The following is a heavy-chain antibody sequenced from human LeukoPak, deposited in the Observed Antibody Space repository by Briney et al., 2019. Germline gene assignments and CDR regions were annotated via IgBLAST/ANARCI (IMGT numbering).Heavy chain of an antibody. CDR2: ISAYNGNT. J-gene: IGHJ4*02. D-gene: IGHD3-9*01. Sequence: GASVKVSCKASGYTFTSYGISWVRQAPGQGLEWMGCISAYNGNTNYAQKLQGRVTMTTDTSTSTAYMELRSMRSDDTPVYYCAREHVLPYYCDYWGQGTLVTVSS. CDR1: GYTFTSYG. CDR3: AREHVLPYYCDY. V-gene: IGHV1-18*01.